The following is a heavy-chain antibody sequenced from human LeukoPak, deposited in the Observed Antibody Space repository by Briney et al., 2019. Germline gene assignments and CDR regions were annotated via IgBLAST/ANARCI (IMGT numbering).Heavy chain of an antibody. CDR1: GGSISSTNW. J-gene: IGHJ4*02. Sequence: SETLSLTCGVSGGSISSTNWWSRVRQPPGQGLEWIGEISLTGRTNYNPPLNGRVAMSLDESRNQLSLNLTSVTAADTAIYYCSRENGAFCPFGYWGQGTLVIVPP. CDR2: ISLTGRT. D-gene: IGHD2-8*01. V-gene: IGHV4-4*02. CDR3: SRENGAFCPFGY.